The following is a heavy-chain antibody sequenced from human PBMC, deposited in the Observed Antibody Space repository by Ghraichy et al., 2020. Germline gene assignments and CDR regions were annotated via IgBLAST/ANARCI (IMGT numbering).Heavy chain of an antibody. V-gene: IGHV4-39*07. CDR3: ARDFRYFDWLLTYYFDY. CDR2: IYYSGST. D-gene: IGHD3-9*01. J-gene: IGHJ4*02. CDR1: GGSISSSSYY. Sequence: SQTLSLTCTVSGGSISSSSYYWGWIRQPPGKGLEWIGSIYYSGSTYYNPSLKSRVTISVDTSKNQLSLKLSSVTAADTAVYYCARDFRYFDWLLTYYFDYWGQGTLVTVSS.